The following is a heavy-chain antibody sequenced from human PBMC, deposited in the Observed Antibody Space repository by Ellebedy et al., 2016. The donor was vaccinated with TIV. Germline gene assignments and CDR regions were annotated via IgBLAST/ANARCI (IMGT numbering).Heavy chain of an antibody. V-gene: IGHV3-7*03. CDR2: IKKDGSEP. CDR1: GFTFSPYR. Sequence: GGSLRLXXAAAGFTFSPYRMHWIRQAPGKGLEWVASIKKDGSEPHYVDSVKGRFTISRDNAKKSLYLQMNSLRAEDTAVYYCVRETWVLDDGYSSTYHYYGLDVWGQGTTVTVSS. J-gene: IGHJ6*02. D-gene: IGHD5-24*01. CDR3: VRETWVLDDGYSSTYHYYGLDV.